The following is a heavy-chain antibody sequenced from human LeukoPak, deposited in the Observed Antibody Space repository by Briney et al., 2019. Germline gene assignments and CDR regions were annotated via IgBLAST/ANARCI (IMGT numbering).Heavy chain of an antibody. CDR2: IKSKTDGGTT. CDR3: TTEGSMTTVTTSDY. V-gene: IGHV3-15*01. D-gene: IGHD4-17*01. CDR1: GFTFSNAW. J-gene: IGHJ4*02. Sequence: TGGSLRLSCAASGFTFSNAWMSWVRQAPGKGLEWVGRIKSKTDGGTTDYAAPVKGRFTISRDDSKNTLYLQMNSLKTEDTAVYYCTTEGSMTTVTTSDYWGQGTLVTVSS.